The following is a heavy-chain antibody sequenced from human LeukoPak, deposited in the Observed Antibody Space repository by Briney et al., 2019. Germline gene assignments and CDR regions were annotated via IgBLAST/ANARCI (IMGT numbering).Heavy chain of an antibody. CDR2: ISYDASNK. CDR1: GFPFSSYA. D-gene: IGHD3-22*01. V-gene: IGHV3-30-3*01. J-gene: IGHJ4*02. Sequence: GGSLRLSCAASGFPFSSYAMHWVRQPPGKGLEWVALISYDASNKYYADSVKGRFTISRDNSKNTLYLQMNSLRGDDTAVYYCARGIYDSSGYYGYWGQGTLVTVSS. CDR3: ARGIYDSSGYYGY.